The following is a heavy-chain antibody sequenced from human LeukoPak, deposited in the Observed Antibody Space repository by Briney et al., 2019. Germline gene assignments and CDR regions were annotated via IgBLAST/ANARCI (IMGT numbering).Heavy chain of an antibody. D-gene: IGHD3-22*01. CDR2: VIPIFDTA. V-gene: IGHV1-69*05. J-gene: IGHJ3*02. CDR3: ARRGSSGYYAFDI. CDR1: GGTFSSYA. Sequence: ASVKVSCKASGGTFSSYAISWVRQAPGQGLEWMGGVIPIFDTANYAQKFQGRVTITTDESTSTAYMELSSLRSEHTAVYYCARRGSSGYYAFDIWGQGTMVTVSS.